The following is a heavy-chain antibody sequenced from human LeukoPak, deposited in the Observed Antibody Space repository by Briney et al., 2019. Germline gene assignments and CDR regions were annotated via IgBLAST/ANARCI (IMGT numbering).Heavy chain of an antibody. CDR3: AREGWGSVYAFDI. Sequence: ASVKVSCKASGYTFANYYMHWVRQAPGQGLEWMGIIDPSGGSTSYAQKFQGRVTMTRDTSTSTVYMELSSLRFEDTAVYYCAREGWGSVYAFDIWGQGTMVTVSS. CDR2: IDPSGGST. CDR1: GYTFANYY. J-gene: IGHJ3*02. D-gene: IGHD7-27*01. V-gene: IGHV1-46*01.